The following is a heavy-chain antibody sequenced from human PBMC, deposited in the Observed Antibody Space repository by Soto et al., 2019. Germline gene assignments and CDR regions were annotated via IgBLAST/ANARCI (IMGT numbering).Heavy chain of an antibody. V-gene: IGHV3-21*04. CDR1: GFLFTSHT. Sequence: GGSLRLSCAASGFLFTSHTMTWVRQPPGKGLEWVSAISSRSSHIYYADSVKGRFTISRDNSRDTLFLQMNSLTADDTAVYYCAKVTTNGGWFNPFDSWGHGALVTVST. D-gene: IGHD6-19*01. J-gene: IGHJ4*01. CDR2: ISSRSSHI. CDR3: AKVTTNGGWFNPFDS.